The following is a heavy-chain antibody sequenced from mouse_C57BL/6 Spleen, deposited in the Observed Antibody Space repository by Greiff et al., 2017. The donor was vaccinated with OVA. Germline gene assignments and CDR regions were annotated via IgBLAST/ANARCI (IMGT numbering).Heavy chain of an antibody. CDR1: GYTFTDYE. CDR2: IDPETGGT. J-gene: IGHJ2*01. Sequence: QVHVKQSGAELVRPGASVTLSCKASGYTFTDYEMHWVKQTPVHGLEWIGAIDPETGGTAYNQKFKGKAILTADKSSSTAYMELRSLTSEDSAVYYCTRRGTTVVAHFDYWGQGTTLTVSS. V-gene: IGHV1-15*01. CDR3: TRRGTTVVAHFDY. D-gene: IGHD1-1*01.